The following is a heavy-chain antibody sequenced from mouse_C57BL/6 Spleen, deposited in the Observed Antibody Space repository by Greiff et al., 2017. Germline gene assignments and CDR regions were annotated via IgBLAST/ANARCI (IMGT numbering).Heavy chain of an antibody. V-gene: IGHV14-3*01. J-gene: IGHJ2*01. Sequence: EVQLQQSVAELVRPGASVKLSCTASGFNIKNTYMHWVKQRPEQGLEWIGRIDPANGNTKYAPKFKGKATLTAAKSSSTAYMQLSSLTSEDSTVFFYARGRDDAFDFWGKGTTLTVSS. CDR2: IDPANGNT. CDR1: GFNIKNTY. CDR3: ARGRDDAFDF.